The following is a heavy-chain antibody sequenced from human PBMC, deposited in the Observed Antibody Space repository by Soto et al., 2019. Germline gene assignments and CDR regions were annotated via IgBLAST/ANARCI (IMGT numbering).Heavy chain of an antibody. CDR3: ARASFEYSSSSPWYFDY. CDR2: IYYSGST. Sequence: SETLSLTCTVSGGSISSYYWSWIRQPPGKGLEWIGYIYYSGSTNYNPSLKSRVTISVDTSKNQFSLELSSVTAADTAVYYCARASFEYSSSSPWYFDYWGQGTLVTVS. D-gene: IGHD6-6*01. CDR1: GGSISSYY. V-gene: IGHV4-59*01. J-gene: IGHJ4*02.